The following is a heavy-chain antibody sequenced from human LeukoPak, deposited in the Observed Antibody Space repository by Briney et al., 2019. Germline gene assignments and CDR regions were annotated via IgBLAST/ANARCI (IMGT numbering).Heavy chain of an antibody. J-gene: IGHJ4*02. D-gene: IGHD5-12*01. CDR1: GFTFSSYA. V-gene: IGHV3-23*01. CDR2: ISGSGGST. CDR3: AKVGYSGYELYYFDY. Sequence: GSLRLSCAASGFTFSSYAMSWVRQAPGKGLEWVSAISGSGGSTYYADSVKGRFTISRDNSKNTLYLQMNSLRAEDTAVYYCAKVGYSGYELYYFDYWGQGTLVTVSS.